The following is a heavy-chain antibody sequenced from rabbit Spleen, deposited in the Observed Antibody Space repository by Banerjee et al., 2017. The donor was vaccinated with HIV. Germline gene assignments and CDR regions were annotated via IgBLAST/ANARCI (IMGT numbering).Heavy chain of an antibody. Sequence: QEQLEETGGGLVQPGGSLTLSCKTSGFDFSSYSMSWVRQAPGKGLEWIACISAGDGSTYYASWAKGRFTISKTSSTTVTLQMTRLTAADTATYFCARDTSSSFSSYGMDLWGQGTLVTVS. CDR2: ISAGDGST. CDR1: GFDFSSYS. V-gene: IGHV1S45*01. J-gene: IGHJ6*01. CDR3: ARDTSSSFSSYGMDL. D-gene: IGHD1-1*01.